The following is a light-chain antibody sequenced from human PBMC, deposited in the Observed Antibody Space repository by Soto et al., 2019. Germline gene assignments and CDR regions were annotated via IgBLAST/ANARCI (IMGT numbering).Light chain of an antibody. CDR2: DVS. Sequence: DIQMTQSPSTLSASVGDRVTITCRASQSISSLLAWYQQKPGKAPNLLIYDVSNLESGVPSRFSGSGSGTEFTLTISSLQPDDFATYYCQEYTSFWYTFAQGTRLELK. V-gene: IGKV1-5*01. J-gene: IGKJ2*01. CDR1: QSISSL. CDR3: QEYTSFWYT.